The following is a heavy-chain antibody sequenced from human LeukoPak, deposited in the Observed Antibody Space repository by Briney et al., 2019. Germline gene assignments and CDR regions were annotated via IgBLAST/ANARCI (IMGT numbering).Heavy chain of an antibody. J-gene: IGHJ4*02. Sequence: GASVKVSCKASGYTFNNYFISWVRQVPGQGLEWVGWISPHSHTTHYAEKVQGRVTMTTDTSTTTVYMELRSLRPDDTPVYFCARGHTMYYWGQGTPVTVSS. CDR2: ISPHSHTT. CDR3: ARGHTMYY. V-gene: IGHV1-18*01. D-gene: IGHD3-10*02. CDR1: GYTFNNYF.